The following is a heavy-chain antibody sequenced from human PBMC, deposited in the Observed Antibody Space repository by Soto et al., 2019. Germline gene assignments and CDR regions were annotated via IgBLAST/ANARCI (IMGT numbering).Heavy chain of an antibody. CDR3: ARHWGHQVFDY. CDR1: GGSISSSSYY. J-gene: IGHJ4*02. D-gene: IGHD3-16*01. Sequence: QLQLQESGPGLVKPSETLSLTCTVSGGSISSSSYYWGWIRQPPGKGLEWIGTFYYSGSTYYNPSLKSRVTISVDTSKNLFSLKLSSVTAADTAVYYCARHWGHQVFDYWGQGTLVTVSS. CDR2: FYYSGST. V-gene: IGHV4-39*01.